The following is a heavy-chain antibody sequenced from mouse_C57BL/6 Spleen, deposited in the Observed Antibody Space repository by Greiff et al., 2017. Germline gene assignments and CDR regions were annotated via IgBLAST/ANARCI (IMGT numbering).Heavy chain of an antibody. CDR3: AREVYYGSSYYFDY. CDR2: IYPGDGDP. V-gene: IGHV1-82*01. CDR1: GYAFSSSW. J-gene: IGHJ2*01. D-gene: IGHD1-1*01. Sequence: QVQLQQSGPELVKPGASVKISCKASGYAFSSSWMNWVKQRPGKGLEWIGRIYPGDGDPNYNGKFKGKATLTADKSSSTAYMQLSSLTSEDSAVYFCAREVYYGSSYYFDYWGQGTTLTVSS.